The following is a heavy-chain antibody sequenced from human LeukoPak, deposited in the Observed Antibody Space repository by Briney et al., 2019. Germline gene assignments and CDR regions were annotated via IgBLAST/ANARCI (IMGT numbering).Heavy chain of an antibody. V-gene: IGHV4-4*07. CDR3: ARGRDGYNYNWFDP. J-gene: IGHJ5*02. Sequence: SETLSLTCTVSGGSISSYYWSWIRQPAGKGLEWIGRIYTSGSTNYNPSLKSRVTMSVDTSKSQFSLKLSSVTAADTAVYYCARGRDGYNYNWFDPWGQGTLVTVSS. CDR1: GGSISSYY. D-gene: IGHD5-24*01. CDR2: IYTSGST.